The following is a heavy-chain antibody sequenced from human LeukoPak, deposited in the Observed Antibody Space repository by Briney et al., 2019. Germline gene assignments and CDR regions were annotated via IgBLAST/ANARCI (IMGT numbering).Heavy chain of an antibody. CDR3: TRGLHDY. V-gene: IGHV3-7*01. CDR1: AFTISGYW. J-gene: IGHJ4*02. CDR2: MTEDGNNE. D-gene: IGHD2-15*01. Sequence: GGSLRLSCAASAFTISGYWMNWVRQAPGKGLEWVASMTEDGNNEFYVDSVKGRFTISGDNAKNSLYLQMNSLRADDTAVYYCTRGLHDYWGQGTLVTVS.